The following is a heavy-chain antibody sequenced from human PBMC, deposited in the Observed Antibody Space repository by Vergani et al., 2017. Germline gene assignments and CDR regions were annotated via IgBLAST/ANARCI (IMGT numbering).Heavy chain of an antibody. Sequence: EVQLVESGGGLVQPGRSLRLSCAASGFTFDDYAMHWVRQAPGKGLEWVSVIYSGGSTYYADAVKGRFTISRDNSKNTLYLEMNSLRAEDTAVYYCAKRQYSSGYYYDYWYFDLWGRGTLVTVSS. CDR1: GFTFDDYA. V-gene: IGHV3-66*01. CDR2: IYSGGST. J-gene: IGHJ2*01. CDR3: AKRQYSSGYYYDYWYFDL. D-gene: IGHD3-22*01.